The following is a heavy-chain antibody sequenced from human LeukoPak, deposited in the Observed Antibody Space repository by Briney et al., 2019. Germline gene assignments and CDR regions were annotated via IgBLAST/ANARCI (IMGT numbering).Heavy chain of an antibody. CDR2: ISSSGSTI. D-gene: IGHD5-18*01. V-gene: IGHV3-11*01. J-gene: IGHJ4*02. CDR3: ARDQEDTAMVLDY. CDR1: GFTFSDYY. Sequence: GGSLRLSCAASGFTFSDYYMSWIRQAPGKGLEWVSYISSSGSTIYYADSVKGRFTISRDSAKNSLYLQMNSLRAEDTAVYYCARDQEDTAMVLDYWGQGTLVTVSS.